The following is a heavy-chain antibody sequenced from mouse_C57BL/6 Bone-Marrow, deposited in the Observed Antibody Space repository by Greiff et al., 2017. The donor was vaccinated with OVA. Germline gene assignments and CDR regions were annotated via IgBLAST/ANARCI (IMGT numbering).Heavy chain of an antibody. CDR2: IDPENGDT. D-gene: IGHD2-1*01. Sequence: VQLQQSGAELVRPGASVKLSCTASGFNIKDDYMHWVKQRPEQGLEWIGRIDPENGDTESASKFQGKATITADTSSNTAYLQLSSLTSEDTAVYYCTSYGNFDYWGQGTTLTVSS. CDR3: TSYGNFDY. V-gene: IGHV14-4*01. CDR1: GFNIKDDY. J-gene: IGHJ2*01.